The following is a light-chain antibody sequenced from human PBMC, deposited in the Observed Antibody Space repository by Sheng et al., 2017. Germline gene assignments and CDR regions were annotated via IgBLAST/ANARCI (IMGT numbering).Light chain of an antibody. CDR3: QSYDSSLSGYVV. J-gene: IGLJ2*01. CDR2: DVS. Sequence: QSALTQPASVSGSPGQSITISCTGTSSDVGFYNSVSWYQQYPGKAPKLMIYDVSNRPSGVPDRFSGSKSGTSASLAITGLQAEDEADYYCQSYDSSLSGYVVFGGGTKLTVL. CDR1: SSDVGFYNS. V-gene: IGLV2-14*01.